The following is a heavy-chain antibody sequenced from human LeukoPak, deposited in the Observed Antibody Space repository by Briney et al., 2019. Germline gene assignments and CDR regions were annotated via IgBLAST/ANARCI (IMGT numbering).Heavy chain of an antibody. Sequence: GGSLRLSCAVSGFTFSNYAMSWVRQAPGKGLEWVSAISSSGGTTYYADSVKGRFTISRDNSKNTLYLQMNSLRAEDTAVYYCANKLTGTLFDYWGQGTLVTVSS. J-gene: IGHJ4*02. V-gene: IGHV3-23*01. CDR1: GFTFSNYA. D-gene: IGHD7-27*01. CDR2: ISSSGGTT. CDR3: ANKLTGTLFDY.